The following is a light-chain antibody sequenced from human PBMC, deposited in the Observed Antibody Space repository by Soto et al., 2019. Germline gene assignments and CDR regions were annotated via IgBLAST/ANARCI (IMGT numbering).Light chain of an antibody. CDR2: EVS. CDR1: SSDIGGYKY. CDR3: SSYRSGRPYV. J-gene: IGLJ1*01. Sequence: QSALTQPASVSVSPGQSITISCTGTSSDIGGYKYVSWYQQHPGKAPKLMIYEVSNRPSGVSSRFSGSKSGNTASLTISGLQAEDEADYYCSSYRSGRPYVFGTGTKLTVL. V-gene: IGLV2-14*01.